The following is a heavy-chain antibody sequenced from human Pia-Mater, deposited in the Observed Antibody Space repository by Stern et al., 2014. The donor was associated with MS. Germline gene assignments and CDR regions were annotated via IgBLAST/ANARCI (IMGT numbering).Heavy chain of an antibody. Sequence: QVQLQESGPGLVKPSETLSLTCTVSGDSINSGDFHWSWVRQSPGKGLEWIGYIYYSWRNYNNPSLKSRVTMSIDTSTNQFSLNLTSVTAADTALYYCARMKTGLRENRGFDFWGQGTQVTVSS. J-gene: IGHJ4*02. CDR1: GDSINSGDFH. CDR3: ARMKTGLRENRGFDF. CDR2: IYYSWRN. V-gene: IGHV4-30-4*01. D-gene: IGHD4-17*01.